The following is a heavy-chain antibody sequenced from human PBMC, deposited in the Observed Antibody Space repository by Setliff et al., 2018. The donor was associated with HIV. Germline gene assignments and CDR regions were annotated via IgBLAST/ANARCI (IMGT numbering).Heavy chain of an antibody. Sequence: SVKVSCKASGGTFSSYTINWVRQAPGQGLEWMGGIIPIFGTANYAQKFQGRVTITTGESTSTAYMELSSLRSEDTALYYCARTREMVRGVITLAFDYWGLGTLVTVSS. CDR1: GGTFSSYT. J-gene: IGHJ4*02. CDR3: ARTREMVRGVITLAFDY. V-gene: IGHV1-69*05. D-gene: IGHD3-10*01. CDR2: IIPIFGTA.